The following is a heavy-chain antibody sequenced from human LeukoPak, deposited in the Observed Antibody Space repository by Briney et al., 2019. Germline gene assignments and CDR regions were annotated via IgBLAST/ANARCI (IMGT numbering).Heavy chain of an antibody. CDR3: ARDLSVTRKPSYFDY. D-gene: IGHD2-21*02. V-gene: IGHV4-59*12. J-gene: IGHJ4*02. CDR1: GGSISSYF. CDR2: IYYSGGT. Sequence: SETLSLTCTVSGGSISSYFWSWIRQPPGKGPEWIGYIYYSGGTNYNPSLKSRVIISVDTSKNQFSLILSSVTAADTAVYYCARDLSVTRKPSYFDYWGQGTLVTVSS.